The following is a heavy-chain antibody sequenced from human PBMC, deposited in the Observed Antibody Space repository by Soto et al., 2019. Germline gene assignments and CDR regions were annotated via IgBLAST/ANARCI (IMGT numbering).Heavy chain of an antibody. CDR1: GGSISSGDYY. J-gene: IGHJ4*02. CDR2: IYYSGST. Sequence: QVQLQESGPGLVKPSQTLSLTCTVSGGSISSGDYYWSWIRQPPGRGLEWIGYIYYSGSTYYNPSLKSRVTISVDTSKNQFSLKLSSVTAADTAVYYCARGADYVWGSYRYHLDYWGQGTLVTVSS. CDR3: ARGADYVWGSYRYHLDY. D-gene: IGHD3-16*02. V-gene: IGHV4-30-4*01.